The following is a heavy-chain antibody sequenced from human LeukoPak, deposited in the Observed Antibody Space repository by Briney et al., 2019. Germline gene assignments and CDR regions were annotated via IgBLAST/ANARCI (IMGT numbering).Heavy chain of an antibody. Sequence: PSETLSLTCTVSGGSISSSSYYWGWIRQPPGKGLEWIGSIYYSGSTYYNPSLKSRVTISVDTSKNQFSLKLSSVTAADTAVYYCARHTYYDFWSGYYDAFDIWGQGTMVTVSS. CDR2: IYYSGST. CDR1: GGSISSSSYY. CDR3: ARHTYYDFWSGYYDAFDI. D-gene: IGHD3-3*01. V-gene: IGHV4-39*01. J-gene: IGHJ3*02.